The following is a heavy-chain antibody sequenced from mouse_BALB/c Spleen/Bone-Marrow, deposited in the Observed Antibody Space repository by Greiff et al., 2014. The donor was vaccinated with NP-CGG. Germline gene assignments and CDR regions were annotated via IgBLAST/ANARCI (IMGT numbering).Heavy chain of an antibody. Sequence: EVQLQQSGAEFVKPGASVKLSCTASGFNIKDTYMHWVKRRPEQGLEWIGRIDPANDNTKYDPKFQSKATITADTSSNTAYLQLSILTSEDTAVYYCARADDYYAWFAYWGQGTLVTVSA. CDR3: ARADDYYAWFAY. J-gene: IGHJ3*01. V-gene: IGHV14-3*02. D-gene: IGHD2-3*01. CDR1: GFNIKDTY. CDR2: IDPANDNT.